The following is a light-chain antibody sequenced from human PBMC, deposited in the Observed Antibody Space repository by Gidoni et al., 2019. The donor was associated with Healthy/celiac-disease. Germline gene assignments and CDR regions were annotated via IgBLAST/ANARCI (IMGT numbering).Light chain of an antibody. CDR3: QQYNSWPK. Sequence: EIVMTQSPATLSVSPGERATLSCRASQSVSSNLAWYQQKPGQAPRLLIYGASTRATGIPARFSGSGSGTEFTLTISSLQSEDFAVYYCQQYNSWPKFGQXTKVEIK. CDR2: GAS. V-gene: IGKV3-15*01. J-gene: IGKJ1*01. CDR1: QSVSSN.